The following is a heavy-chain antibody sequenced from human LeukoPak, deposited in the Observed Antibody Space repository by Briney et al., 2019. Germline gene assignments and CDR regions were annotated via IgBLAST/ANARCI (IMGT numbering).Heavy chain of an antibody. CDR2: ISSSGTTI. CDR1: GFTFSDYY. J-gene: IGHJ4*02. V-gene: IGHV3-11*04. D-gene: IGHD3-3*01. CDR3: ARDQSLYYEFWSGCY. Sequence: KAGGSLRLSCAASGFTFSDYYMTWFRQAPGKGLEWVSYISSSGTTIYYADSVEGRFTVSRDNADNSLYLQMNSLRVEDTAVYYCARDQSLYYEFWSGCYWGLGTLVTVSS.